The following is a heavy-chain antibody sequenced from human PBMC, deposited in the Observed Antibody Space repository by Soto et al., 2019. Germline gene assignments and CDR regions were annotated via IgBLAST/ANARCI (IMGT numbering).Heavy chain of an antibody. J-gene: IGHJ4*02. CDR2: ISGSGGST. V-gene: IGHV3-23*01. CDR1: GFTFSNYA. Sequence: EVQLLESGGGLVQPGGSLRLSCAASGFTFSNYAVTWVRQAPGKGLEWVSIISGSGGSTYYADSVKGRFTISRDNSKNTLYLQKNSLRAEDTAVYYCAKDQGSSWYEIDYWGQGTLVTVSS. D-gene: IGHD6-13*01. CDR3: AKDQGSSWYEIDY.